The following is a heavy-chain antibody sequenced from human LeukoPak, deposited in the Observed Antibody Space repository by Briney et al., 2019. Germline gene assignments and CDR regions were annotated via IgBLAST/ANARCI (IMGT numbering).Heavy chain of an antibody. Sequence: GGSLRLSCAASGFTFSAYAMTWVRQAPGKGLEWVSAINSYGTNTYDAASVKGRFTISRDNSNNTLFLQMNRLRAEDTAVYYRAKRVSGRYSSGWYFDDWGRGTLVTVSS. CDR1: GFTFSAYA. CDR2: INSYGTNT. CDR3: AKRVSGRYSSGWYFDD. V-gene: IGHV3-23*01. D-gene: IGHD6-19*01. J-gene: IGHJ4*02.